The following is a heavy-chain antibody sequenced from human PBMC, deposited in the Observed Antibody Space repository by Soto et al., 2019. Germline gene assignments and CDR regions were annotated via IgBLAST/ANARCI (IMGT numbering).Heavy chain of an antibody. CDR2: IVPIYRTA. Sequence: SVKVSCKASGGTFSSYRFNWVRQARGQGLEWLGGIVPIYRTADYAQKFQGRVTITADESTRTVYMELSSLKSQDTALYYCARDSGAELSSSWGQGTLVTVSS. D-gene: IGHD6-13*01. CDR3: ARDSGAELSSS. CDR1: GGTFSSYR. V-gene: IGHV1-69*13. J-gene: IGHJ4*02.